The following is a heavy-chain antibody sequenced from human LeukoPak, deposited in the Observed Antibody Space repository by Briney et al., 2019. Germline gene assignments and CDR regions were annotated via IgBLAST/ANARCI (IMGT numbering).Heavy chain of an antibody. J-gene: IGHJ6*03. CDR3: ARVGITMVRGANPHYYYYYYMDV. D-gene: IGHD3-10*01. CDR2: IVSDGST. V-gene: IGHV3-74*01. Sequence: GGSLRLSCAASGFTFSSYWMHWVRQTPGKGLVWVSRIVSDGSTIYADSVRGRFTISRDNAKNSLYLQMNSLRAEDTAVYYCARVGITMVRGANPHYYYYYYMDVWGKGTTVTISS. CDR1: GFTFSSYW.